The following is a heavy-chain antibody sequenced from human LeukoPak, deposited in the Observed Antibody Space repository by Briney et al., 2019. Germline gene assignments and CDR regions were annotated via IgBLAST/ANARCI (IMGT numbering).Heavy chain of an antibody. D-gene: IGHD3-10*01. J-gene: IGHJ4*02. CDR3: ARATPKGYYGSGSYSAFDY. CDR1: GGSFSGYY. Sequence: PSETLSLTCAVYGGSFSGYYWSWIRQPPGKGLEWIGEINHSGSTNYNPSLKSRVTISVDTSKNQFSLKLSSVTPADTAVYYCARATPKGYYGSGSYSAFDYWGQGTLVTVSS. V-gene: IGHV4-34*01. CDR2: INHSGST.